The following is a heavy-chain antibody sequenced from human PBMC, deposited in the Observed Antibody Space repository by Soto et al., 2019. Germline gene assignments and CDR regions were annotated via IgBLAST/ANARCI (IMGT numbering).Heavy chain of an antibody. CDR1: GGSFSSGDYY. CDR3: ARIHFGDEPSYYYYGMDV. CDR2: IYYTGST. J-gene: IGHJ6*02. V-gene: IGHV4-30-4*08. D-gene: IGHD4-17*01. Sequence: SQTMPLTCTVAGGSFSSGDYYWIWVHQPPGKGLEWIGYIYYTGSTFNNPSLKSRVSISIDTSKTQFSLKLSSVTAADTAVYYCARIHFGDEPSYYYYGMDVWGQGTTVTVSS.